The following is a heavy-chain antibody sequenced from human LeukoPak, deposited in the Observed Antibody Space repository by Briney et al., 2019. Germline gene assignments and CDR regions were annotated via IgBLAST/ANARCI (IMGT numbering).Heavy chain of an antibody. Sequence: ESGPTLVKPTQTLTLTCTFSGFSLSTSGMCVSWIRQPPGKALEWLARIDWDGDKFYSTSLKTRLTISKDTSKNQVVLTMTNMDPVDTATYFCARTPNGAWTRSWYFDYWGQGTLVTVSS. CDR1: GFSLSTSGMC. V-gene: IGHV2-70*17. J-gene: IGHJ4*02. CDR2: IDWDGDK. D-gene: IGHD3/OR15-3a*01. CDR3: ARTPNGAWTRSWYFDY.